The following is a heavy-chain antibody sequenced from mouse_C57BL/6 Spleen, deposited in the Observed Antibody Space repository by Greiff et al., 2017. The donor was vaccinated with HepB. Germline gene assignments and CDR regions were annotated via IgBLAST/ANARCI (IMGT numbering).Heavy chain of an antibody. CDR3: ASVFIYDGGMMDY. CDR2: IYPRSGNT. CDR1: GYTFTSYG. Sequence: QVQLQQSGAELARPGASVKLSCKASGYTFTSYGISWVKQRTGQGLEWIGEIYPRSGNTYYNEKFKGKATLTADKSSSTAYMELRSLTSEDSAVYYCASVFIYDGGMMDYWGQGTSVTVSS. D-gene: IGHD2-3*01. J-gene: IGHJ4*01. V-gene: IGHV1-81*01.